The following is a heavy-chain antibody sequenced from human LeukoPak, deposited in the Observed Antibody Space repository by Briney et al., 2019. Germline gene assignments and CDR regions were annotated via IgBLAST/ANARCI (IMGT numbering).Heavy chain of an antibody. CDR1: GGSISSSSYY. CDR3: ARARTTDYYYYYMDV. V-gene: IGHV4-61*05. D-gene: IGHD4-17*01. CDR2: IYYRGST. Sequence: SETLSLTCTVSGGSISSSSYYWGWIRQPPGKGLEWIGYIYYRGSTKYNPSLKSRVTISEDTSKNQFSLKLSSVTAADTAVYYCARARTTDYYYYYMDVWGKGTTVTVSS. J-gene: IGHJ6*03.